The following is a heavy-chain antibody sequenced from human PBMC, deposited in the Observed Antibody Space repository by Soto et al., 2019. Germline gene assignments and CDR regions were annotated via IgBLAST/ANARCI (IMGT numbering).Heavy chain of an antibody. D-gene: IGHD3-3*01. V-gene: IGHV3-49*03. CDR2: IRSKAYGGTT. CDR1: GFTFGDYA. Sequence: PGGSLRLSCTASGFTFGDYAMSWFRQAPGKGLEWVGFIRSKAYGGTTEYAASVKGRFTISRDDSKSIAYLQMNSLKTEDTAVYCCTRTRFTIFGVPPEATREYYFDYWGQGTLVTVSS. J-gene: IGHJ4*02. CDR3: TRTRFTIFGVPPEATREYYFDY.